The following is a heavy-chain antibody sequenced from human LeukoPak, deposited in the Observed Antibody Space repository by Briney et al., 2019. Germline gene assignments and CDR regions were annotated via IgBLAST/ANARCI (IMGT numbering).Heavy chain of an antibody. CDR1: QFSFPFSHVG. CDR3: AKDAQRGFDYYNSLGN. V-gene: IGHV3-33*06. Sequence: GKSLTLSCVASQFSFPFSHVGMRWVRQAQGRGLEWVAVIWSDGTNQYYADSVKGRFSISRDNSQNTVYLQMNSLRVEDTAVYFCAKDAQRGFDYYNSLGNWGQGTLVTVSS. D-gene: IGHD3-10*01. CDR2: IWSDGTNQ. J-gene: IGHJ4*02.